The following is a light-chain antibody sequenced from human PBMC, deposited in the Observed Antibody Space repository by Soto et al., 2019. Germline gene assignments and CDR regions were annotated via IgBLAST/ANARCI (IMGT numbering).Light chain of an antibody. CDR3: RSYDNSLSGFYV. Sequence: QSVLTQPPSVSGAPGQRVTISCTGSSSKIGAGYDVHWYQQLPGTAPKLLIYGNNNRPSGVPDRFSGSKSGTSASLAITGLQAEDEADYYCRSYDNSLSGFYVFGTGTKVTVL. V-gene: IGLV1-40*01. CDR2: GNN. CDR1: SSKIGAGYD. J-gene: IGLJ1*01.